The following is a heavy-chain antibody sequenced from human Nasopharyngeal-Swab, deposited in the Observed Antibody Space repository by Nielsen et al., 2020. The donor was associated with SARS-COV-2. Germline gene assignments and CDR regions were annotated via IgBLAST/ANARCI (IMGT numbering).Heavy chain of an antibody. Sequence: SETLSLTCTVSGGSISGYYWSWIRQAPGKGLEWIGYLYHGGSTIYNPSLKSRLTTPVDTSKNQLSLRLRSVTAADTAVYYCARHYYESTTGTFPFDNWGQGTLVTVSS. V-gene: IGHV4-59*08. CDR1: GGSISGYY. CDR3: ARHYYESTTGTFPFDN. J-gene: IGHJ4*02. CDR2: LYHGGST. D-gene: IGHD3-22*01.